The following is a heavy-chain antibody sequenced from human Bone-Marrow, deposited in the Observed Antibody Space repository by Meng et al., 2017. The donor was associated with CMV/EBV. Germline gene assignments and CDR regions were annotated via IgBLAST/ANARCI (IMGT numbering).Heavy chain of an antibody. CDR2: RSYDGSNK. D-gene: IGHD5-18*01. Sequence: SLKISCASSGCTFSSYAMHWVRQAPGKGLEWVAVRSYDGSNKYYADSVKGRFNISRDNSKNTLDLPMNSLRAEETAVYYCARVRDSMVMYYYDGMDVWGQGTTVTVSS. J-gene: IGHJ6*02. V-gene: IGHV3-30*04. CDR3: ARVRDSMVMYYYDGMDV. CDR1: GCTFSSYA.